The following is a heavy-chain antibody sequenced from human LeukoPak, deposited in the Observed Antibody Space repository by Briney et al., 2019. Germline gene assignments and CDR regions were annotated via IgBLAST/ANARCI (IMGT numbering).Heavy chain of an antibody. J-gene: IGHJ4*02. D-gene: IGHD3-16*02. Sequence: SETLSLTCAVYGGSFSGYYWSWIRQPPGKGLEWIGEINHSGSTNYNPSLKSRVTISVDTSKNQFSLKLSSVTAADTAVYYCARGGRDYVWGSYRYKGCFDYWSQGTLVTVSS. CDR3: ARGGRDYVWGSYRYKGCFDY. V-gene: IGHV4-34*01. CDR2: INHSGST. CDR1: GGSFSGYY.